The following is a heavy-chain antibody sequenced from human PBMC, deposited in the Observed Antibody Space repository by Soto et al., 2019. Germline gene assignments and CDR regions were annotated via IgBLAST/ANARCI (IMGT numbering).Heavy chain of an antibody. CDR2: ISTYSGDT. Sequence: QVHLLQSGVEVKTPGASVKVSCQASGYTFFTYDISWVRQAPGQGLEWMGWISTYSGDTKYAQKFQGRVTMTTDTSTTTAYLELRSLRSDDTAVYYCSRHHGTTTSENWFDTWGQGTLVTVSS. CDR1: GYTFFTYD. V-gene: IGHV1-18*01. CDR3: SRHHGTTTSENWFDT. D-gene: IGHD3-3*01. J-gene: IGHJ5*02.